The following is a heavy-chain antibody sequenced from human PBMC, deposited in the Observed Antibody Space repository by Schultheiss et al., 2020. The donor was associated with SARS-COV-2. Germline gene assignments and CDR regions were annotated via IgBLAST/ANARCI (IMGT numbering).Heavy chain of an antibody. Sequence: GESLKISCAASGFTFSSYSMNWVRQAPGKGLEWVSSISSSSSYIYYADSVKGRFTISRDNSKNTLYLQMNSLRAEDTAVYYCARDLRFLATRYYYYGMDVWGQGTTVTVSS. J-gene: IGHJ6*02. CDR1: GFTFSSYS. CDR2: ISSSSSYI. D-gene: IGHD3-3*01. CDR3: ARDLRFLATRYYYYGMDV. V-gene: IGHV3-21*01.